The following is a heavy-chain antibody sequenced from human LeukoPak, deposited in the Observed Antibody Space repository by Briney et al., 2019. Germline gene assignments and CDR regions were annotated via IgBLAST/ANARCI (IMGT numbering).Heavy chain of an antibody. D-gene: IGHD2-15*01. V-gene: IGHV3-74*01. J-gene: IGHJ4*02. CDR3: VLHFDY. CDR1: GFTFSSHW. CDR2: IKSDGSST. Sequence: GGSLRLSCAASGFTFSSHWMHWVRQAPGKGLVWVSRIKSDGSSTSYADSVKGRFTISRDNAKNTLYLQMNSLRAEDTAVYYCVLHFDYWGQGTLVTVSS.